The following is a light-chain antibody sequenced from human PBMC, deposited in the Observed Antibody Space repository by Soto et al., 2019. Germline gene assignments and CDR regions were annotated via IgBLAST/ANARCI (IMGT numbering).Light chain of an antibody. Sequence: DIVMTQSPDSLAVSLCERATINCKSSESVLYNSNNKNYLAWYQQKPGQAPRLLIYGASNRATGIPDRFSGSGSGTDFTLTISRLEPEDFAVYYCQQYGSSGTFGQGTKVDIK. V-gene: IGKV4-1*01. CDR1: ESVLYNSNNKNY. J-gene: IGKJ1*01. CDR2: GAS. CDR3: QQYGSSGT.